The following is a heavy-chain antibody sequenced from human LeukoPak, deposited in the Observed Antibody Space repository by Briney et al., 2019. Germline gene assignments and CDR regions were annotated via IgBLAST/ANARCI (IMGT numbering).Heavy chain of an antibody. CDR1: GYTFTGYY. Sequence: ASVKVSCKASGYTFTGYYMHWVRQAPGQGLEWMGWTNPNSGGTNYAQKFQGRVTMTRDTSISTAYMELSRLRSDDTAVYYCARDRFRYCSGGSCYLFDYWGQGTLVTVSS. CDR2: TNPNSGGT. J-gene: IGHJ4*02. V-gene: IGHV1-2*02. CDR3: ARDRFRYCSGGSCYLFDY. D-gene: IGHD2-15*01.